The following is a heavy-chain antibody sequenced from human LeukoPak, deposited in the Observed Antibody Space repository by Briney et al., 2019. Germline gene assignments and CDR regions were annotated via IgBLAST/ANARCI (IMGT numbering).Heavy chain of an antibody. CDR2: IWYDGSNK. D-gene: IGHD6-19*01. CDR3: AASSGIAVAGFALDS. J-gene: IGHJ4*02. Sequence: GGPLRLSCAASGFTFSSHGMHWVRQAPGKGLEWVAVIWYDGSNKYYADSVKGRFTISRDNSKNTLYLQMNSLRAKDTAVYYCAASSGIAVAGFALDSWGQGTLVTVSS. V-gene: IGHV3-33*01. CDR1: GFTFSSHG.